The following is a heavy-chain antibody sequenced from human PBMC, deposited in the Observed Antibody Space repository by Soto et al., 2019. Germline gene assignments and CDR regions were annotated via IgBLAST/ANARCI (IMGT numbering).Heavy chain of an antibody. CDR3: ARDRVNGMDV. J-gene: IGHJ6*02. CDR1: GGSISSYY. CDR2: IYYSGST. V-gene: IGHV4-59*01. D-gene: IGHD3-10*01. Sequence: QVQLQESGPGLVKPSETLSLTCTVSGGSISSYYWSWIRQPPGKGLEWIGYIYYSGSTNYNPSLKSRVTISVDTSKNQFSLKLSSVTAADTAVYYCARDRVNGMDVWGQGTTVTVSS.